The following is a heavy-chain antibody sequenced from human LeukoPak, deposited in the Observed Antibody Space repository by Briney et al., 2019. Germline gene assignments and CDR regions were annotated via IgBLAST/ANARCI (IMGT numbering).Heavy chain of an antibody. Sequence: GGSLRLSCAASGFSFNSFGMHWVRQAPGKGLEWVAVIWYDGSNKYYADSVKGRFTISRDNSKNTLSLQMDSLRTEDTALYYCAKDMWRFGELDYDYWGQGTLVTVSS. V-gene: IGHV3-30*02. CDR3: AKDMWRFGELDYDY. CDR2: IWYDGSNK. J-gene: IGHJ4*02. D-gene: IGHD3-10*01. CDR1: GFSFNSFG.